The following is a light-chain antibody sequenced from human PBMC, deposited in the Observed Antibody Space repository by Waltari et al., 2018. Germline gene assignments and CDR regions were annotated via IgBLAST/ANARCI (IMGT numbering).Light chain of an antibody. CDR2: AAS. CDR1: QRVNTN. V-gene: IGKV3-15*01. Sequence: VVTQSPATLSMSPGKTVTLSCRASQRVNTNLAWYQQKPGQAPRLLIFAASTRAPGIPSRFGGSGSGTEFTLTITSLQFEDVGVYFCQQYHKWPPGGFGGGTKVEIE. CDR3: QQYHKWPPGG. J-gene: IGKJ4*01.